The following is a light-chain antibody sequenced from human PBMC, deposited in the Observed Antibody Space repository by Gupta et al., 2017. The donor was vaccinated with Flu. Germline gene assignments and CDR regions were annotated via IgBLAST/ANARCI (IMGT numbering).Light chain of an antibody. Sequence: LGETATIDCKSSQSGLYSFNNKNYLAWYQQKPGQRPKLLIYWASTRDPEAPVRFSGSGCGTDFTLTMSIRQVEAVAVYYCQQFDTTPPSTFGQGTKVEIK. CDR3: QQFDTTPPST. J-gene: IGKJ2*01. CDR1: QSGLYSFNNKNY. CDR2: WAS. V-gene: IGKV4-1*01.